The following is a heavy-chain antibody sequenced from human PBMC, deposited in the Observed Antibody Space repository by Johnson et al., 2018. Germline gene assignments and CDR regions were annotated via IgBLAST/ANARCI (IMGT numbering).Heavy chain of an antibody. D-gene: IGHD2-21*01. CDR2: IGTVGDT. V-gene: IGHV3-13*01. J-gene: IGHJ3*02. CDR1: GFTFSNYD. Sequence: VQLVESGGGLVQPGGSLRLSCAASGFTFSNYDMHWVRQATGKDLEWVSGIGTVGDTYYPVPVKGRFTISRENAKNSLYLQMNSLRAGDTAVYYCASATRFHDAFDIWGQGTMVTVSS. CDR3: ASATRFHDAFDI.